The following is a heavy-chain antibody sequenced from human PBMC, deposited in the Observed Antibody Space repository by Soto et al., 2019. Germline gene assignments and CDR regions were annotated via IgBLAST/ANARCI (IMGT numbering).Heavy chain of an antibody. V-gene: IGHV3-11*01. J-gene: IGHJ5*02. D-gene: IGHD6-6*01. Sequence: GGSLRLSCAASGFTFSDYYMSWIRQAPGKGLEWVSYISSSGSTIYYADSVKGRFTISRDNAKNSLYLQMNSLRAEDTAVYYCAREGSIAARLSDNWFDPWGQGTLVTVSS. CDR2: ISSSGSTI. CDR3: AREGSIAARLSDNWFDP. CDR1: GFTFSDYY.